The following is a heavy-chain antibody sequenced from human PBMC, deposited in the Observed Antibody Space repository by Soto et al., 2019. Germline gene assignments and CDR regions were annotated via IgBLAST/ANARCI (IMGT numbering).Heavy chain of an antibody. CDR2: INWNGINK. V-gene: IGHV3-9*01. Sequence: QSGGSLRLSCAVSGFMFEDYAMHWVRQAPGKGLEWVSGINWNGINKGYADSVQGRFTISRDNAKKSLYLQMDYLRPEDTAFYFCAKDADRLGELWGYFQNWGQGTLVTVSS. CDR3: AKDADRLGELWGYFQN. J-gene: IGHJ1*01. D-gene: IGHD3-16*01. CDR1: GFMFEDYA.